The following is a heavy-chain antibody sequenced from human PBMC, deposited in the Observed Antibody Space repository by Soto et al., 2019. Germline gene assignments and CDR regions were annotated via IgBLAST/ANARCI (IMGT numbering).Heavy chain of an antibody. V-gene: IGHV3-30-3*01. CDR2: ISSDGSKK. CDR1: GFTFSSYA. D-gene: IGHD4-17*01. Sequence: QPGGSLRLSCAASGFTFSSYAIHWVRQAPGKGLEWVALISSDGSKKYYADSVKGRLTISRDNSNNTLYLQMNSLRAEDTAVYYCARDQTTVRGGYYYYGMDVWGQGTTVTVSS. CDR3: ARDQTTVRGGYYYYGMDV. J-gene: IGHJ6*02.